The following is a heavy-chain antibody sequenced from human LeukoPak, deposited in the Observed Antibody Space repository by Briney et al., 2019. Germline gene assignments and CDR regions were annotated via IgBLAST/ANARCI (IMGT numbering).Heavy chain of an antibody. CDR3: ARDLNIVTEGKFDY. D-gene: IGHD3-16*02. CDR1: GSTFSSYE. CDR2: ISSSGSTI. J-gene: IGHJ4*02. Sequence: GGSLRLSCAASGSTFSSYEMNWVRQAPGKGLEWVSYISSSGSTIYYADSVKGRFTISRDNAKNSLYLQMNSLRAEDTAVYYCARDLNIVTEGKFDYWGQGTLVTVSS. V-gene: IGHV3-48*03.